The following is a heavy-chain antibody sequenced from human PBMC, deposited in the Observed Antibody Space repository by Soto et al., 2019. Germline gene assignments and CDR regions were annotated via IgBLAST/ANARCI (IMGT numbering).Heavy chain of an antibody. D-gene: IGHD3-9*01. CDR3: AKGGYFDWLLFDY. CDR1: GFTPSSYA. V-gene: IGHV3-23*01. CDR2: ISGSGGST. J-gene: IGHJ4*02. Sequence: GGSLRLSCAPAGFTPSSYAMSWVRQAPGQGLECVSAISGSGGSTYYADSVKGRFTISRDNSKNTLYLQMNSLTAEDTAVYYCAKGGYFDWLLFDYWGQGTLVTVSS.